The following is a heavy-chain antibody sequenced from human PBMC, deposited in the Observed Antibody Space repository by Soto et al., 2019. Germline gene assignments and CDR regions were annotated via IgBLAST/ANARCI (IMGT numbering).Heavy chain of an antibody. D-gene: IGHD4-17*01. CDR2: IYSSGAA. CDR3: ARVLELHAYGDYFFAY. Sequence: SQTRPRTWTVACGSLSSNSYYRTRKSQPPGRGLEWIGYIYSSGAAYYNPSLKSRLTISSAPSKNHFSLKLTSPTAADTAVYYCARVLELHAYGDYFFAYWGKGSLVTGSS. J-gene: IGHJ4*02. V-gene: IGHV4-30-4*08. CDR1: CGSLSSNSYY.